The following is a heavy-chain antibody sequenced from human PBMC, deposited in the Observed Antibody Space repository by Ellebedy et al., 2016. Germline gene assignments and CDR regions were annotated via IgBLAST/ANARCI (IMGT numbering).Heavy chain of an antibody. Sequence: GGSLRLSCAASGFTFSSYIMNWVRQAPGKGLEWVSSISGSSHYINYAESVKGRFTISRDNAKNSLYLQLNSLRAEDTAVYYCARGGPTGGYWGQGTLVTVSS. D-gene: IGHD4-23*01. CDR3: ARGGPTGGY. V-gene: IGHV3-21*01. J-gene: IGHJ4*02. CDR2: ISGSSHYI. CDR1: GFTFSSYI.